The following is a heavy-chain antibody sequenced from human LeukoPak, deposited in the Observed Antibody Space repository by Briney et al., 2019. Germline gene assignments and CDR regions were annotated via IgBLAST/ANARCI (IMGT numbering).Heavy chain of an antibody. V-gene: IGHV4-4*07. CDR2: IYTSGST. CDR3: ARDRSSSWYNYYYYMDV. D-gene: IGHD6-13*01. CDR1: GGSISSYY. Sequence: SETLSLTCTVSGGSISSYYWSWIRQPAGKRLEWLGRIYTSGSTNYNPSLKSRVTMSVDTSKNQFSLKLSSVTAADTAVYYCARDRSSSWYNYYYYMDVWGKGTTVTISS. J-gene: IGHJ6*03.